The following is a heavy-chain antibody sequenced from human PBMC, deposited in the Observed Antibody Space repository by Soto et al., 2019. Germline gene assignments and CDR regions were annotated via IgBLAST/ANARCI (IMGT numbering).Heavy chain of an antibody. Sequence: GGSLRLSCAASGFTFSSYAMSWVRQAPGKGLEWVSAISGSGGSTYYADSVKGRFTISRDNSKNTLYLQMNSLRAEDTAVYFCAKSDSFYPMTTGTTGYWGQGTLVTV. CDR3: AKSDSFYPMTTGTTGY. CDR2: ISGSGGST. D-gene: IGHD4-4*01. V-gene: IGHV3-23*01. CDR1: GFTFSSYA. J-gene: IGHJ4*02.